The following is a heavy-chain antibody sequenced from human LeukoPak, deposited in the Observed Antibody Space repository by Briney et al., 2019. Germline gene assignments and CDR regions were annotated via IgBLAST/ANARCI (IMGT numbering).Heavy chain of an antibody. CDR3: ATIGDGFDY. V-gene: IGHV3-21*01. CDR2: ISSSSSNI. D-gene: IGHD5-24*01. CDR1: GFTFSSYS. Sequence: GGSKRLSCAASGFTFSSYSMNWVRQAPGQGLEWVSSISSSSSNIYYADSLKGRFTISRDNAKNSLYLQINSLRAEDTAVYYCATIGDGFDYWGQGTLVTVSS. J-gene: IGHJ4*02.